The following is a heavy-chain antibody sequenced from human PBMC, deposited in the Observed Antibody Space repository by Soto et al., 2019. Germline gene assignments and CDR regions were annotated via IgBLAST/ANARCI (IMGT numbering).Heavy chain of an antibody. V-gene: IGHV3-33*01. D-gene: IGHD3-22*01. CDR2: IWYDGSNK. CDR3: ARDYDSSGSPRYYFAY. CDR1: GFTFSSYG. Sequence: GGSLRLSCAASGFTFSSYGMHWVRQAPGKGLEWVAIIWYDGSNKYYADSVKGRFTISRDNSKNTLYLQMNSLRAEDTAVYYCARDYDSSGSPRYYFAYWGQGTLVTVSS. J-gene: IGHJ4*02.